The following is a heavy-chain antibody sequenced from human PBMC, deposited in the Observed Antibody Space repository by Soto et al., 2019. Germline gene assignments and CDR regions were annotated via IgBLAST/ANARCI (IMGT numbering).Heavy chain of an antibody. V-gene: IGHV3-15*01. D-gene: IGHD2-2*01. CDR1: GFTFTDAW. J-gene: IGHJ6*02. CDR2: IKSKADGGTT. CDR3: TTARVVPAAFPRNHYYYYGMDV. Sequence: GGSLRLSCAASGFTFTDAWMSWVRQAPGKGLEWVGRIKSKADGGTTDYAAPVKGRFTISRDDSENTLYLQMNSLKSDDTAVYYCTTARVVPAAFPRNHYYYYGMDVWGQGTTVTVSS.